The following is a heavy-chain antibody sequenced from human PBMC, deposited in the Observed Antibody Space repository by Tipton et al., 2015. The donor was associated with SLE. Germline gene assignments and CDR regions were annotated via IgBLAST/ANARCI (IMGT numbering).Heavy chain of an antibody. CDR1: GDSINSDGYF. CDR2: VFSSGTT. D-gene: IGHD3-10*01. V-gene: IGHV4-31*03. Sequence: TLSLTCTVSGDSINSDGYFWTWIRQPPGKGLEWIGYVFSSGTTYYNPSLKGRLSLSLDTSQNQLSLKLSSVTSADTAVYYCARPGRGHDAFDIWGRGTMVTVSS. CDR3: ARPGRGHDAFDI. J-gene: IGHJ3*02.